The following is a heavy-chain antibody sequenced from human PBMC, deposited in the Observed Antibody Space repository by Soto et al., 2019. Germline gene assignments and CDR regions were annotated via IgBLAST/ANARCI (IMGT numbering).Heavy chain of an antibody. D-gene: IGHD3-16*01. CDR3: TKGATSHFDS. CDR1: GYRFTSSW. Sequence: LGESLKISCQGSGYRFTSSWIGWVRQMPGKGLEWLGNVYPSDSDVRYSPSFEGRVTISADNSINTAYLHLLNLKASDTAIYYCTKGATSHFDSWGQGTRVTVSS. V-gene: IGHV5-51*01. J-gene: IGHJ4*02. CDR2: VYPSDSDV.